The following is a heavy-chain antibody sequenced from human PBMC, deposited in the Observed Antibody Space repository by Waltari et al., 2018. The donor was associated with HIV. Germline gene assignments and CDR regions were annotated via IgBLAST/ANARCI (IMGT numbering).Heavy chain of an antibody. CDR3: ARRHVDTALVRWGLDD. CDR2: IYYSGST. V-gene: IGHV4-39*01. D-gene: IGHD5-18*01. J-gene: IGHJ4*02. Sequence: QLQLQESGPGLVKPSETLSLTCTVSGGSISSSSSFLGWLRQPPGKGLEWSGSIYYSGSTYYNPSLKRRVTISVDTPKNQFSLILSSVTAADTAVYYCARRHVDTALVRWGLDDWGQGTLVTVSS. CDR1: GGSISSSSSF.